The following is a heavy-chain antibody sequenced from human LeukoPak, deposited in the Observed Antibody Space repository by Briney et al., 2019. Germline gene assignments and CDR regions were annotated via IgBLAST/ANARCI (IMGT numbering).Heavy chain of an antibody. V-gene: IGHV1-2*02. CDR3: AREEYCSTSSCAHDY. CDR2: MNPNSGDT. D-gene: IGHD2-2*01. CDR1: GYTFTAYY. J-gene: IGHJ4*02. Sequence: ASVKVSCKASGYTFTAYYMHWVRQAPGQGLEWMGWMNPNSGDTNYAQNFQDRVTMTRDTSTSTAYMELSRLTSDDTAVYYCAREEYCSTSSCAHDYWGQGTLVTVSS.